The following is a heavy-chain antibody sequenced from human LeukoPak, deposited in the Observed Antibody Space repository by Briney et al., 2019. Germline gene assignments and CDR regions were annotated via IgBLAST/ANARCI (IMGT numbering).Heavy chain of an antibody. CDR3: ARGPTLFYYSDY. D-gene: IGHD2-21*01. Sequence: GASVKVSCKASGGTFSSYAISWVRQAPGQGLEWMGGIIPIFGTANYAQKFQGRVTITTDESTSTAYMELSSLRSEDTAVYYCARGPTLFYYSDYWGQGTLVTVSS. V-gene: IGHV1-69*05. J-gene: IGHJ4*02. CDR1: GGTFSSYA. CDR2: IIPIFGTA.